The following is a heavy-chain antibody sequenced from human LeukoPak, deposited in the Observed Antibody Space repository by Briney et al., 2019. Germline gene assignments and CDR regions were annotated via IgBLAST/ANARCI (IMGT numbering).Heavy chain of an antibody. V-gene: IGHV3-30*19. Sequence: GRSLRLSCAASGFTFSSYGMHWVRQAPGKGLEWVAVISYDGSNKYYADSVKGRFTISRDNSKNTLYLQMNSLRAEDTAVYYCARGDSGYDEGVDYWGQGTLVTVSS. CDR2: ISYDGSNK. J-gene: IGHJ4*02. CDR1: GFTFSSYG. CDR3: ARGDSGYDEGVDY. D-gene: IGHD5-12*01.